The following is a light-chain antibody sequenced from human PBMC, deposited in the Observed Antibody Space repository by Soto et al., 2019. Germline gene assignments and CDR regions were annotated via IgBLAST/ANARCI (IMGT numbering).Light chain of an antibody. Sequence: DIQMTQSPSSLSASVGDRVTITCRASQSISSYLNWYQHKPGKAPKLLIYAASSLQSGAPSRFSGSGSGTDFTLTISSLQPEDFATYYCQQSYSTLLTVGGGTKVEIK. CDR2: AAS. V-gene: IGKV1-39*01. CDR1: QSISSY. CDR3: QQSYSTLLT. J-gene: IGKJ4*01.